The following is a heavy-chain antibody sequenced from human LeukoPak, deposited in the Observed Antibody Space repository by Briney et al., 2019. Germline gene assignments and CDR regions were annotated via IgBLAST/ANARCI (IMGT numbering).Heavy chain of an antibody. CDR1: GGSISSYY. V-gene: IGHV4-59*12. D-gene: IGHD3-10*01. J-gene: IGHJ4*02. Sequence: PSETLSLTCTVSGGSISSYYWSWIRQPPGKGLEWIGSIYYSGSTYYNPSLKSRVTISVDTSKNQFSLKLSSVTAADTAVYYCARVRAEGVGGLWFGDWGQGTLVTVSS. CDR2: IYYSGST. CDR3: ARVRAEGVGGLWFGD.